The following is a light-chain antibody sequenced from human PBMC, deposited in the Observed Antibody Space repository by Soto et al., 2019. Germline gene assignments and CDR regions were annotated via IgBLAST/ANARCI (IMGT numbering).Light chain of an antibody. V-gene: IGKV1-5*01. CDR1: QSISTW. CDR3: LRYNAFSQT. Sequence: DIQMTQSPSSLSASVGDRVTITCRASQSISTWLAWYQQKPGKAPKVLIYDASSLQSGVPSRFSGSGSGTEFTLTIDSLQPDDVATYYCLRYNAFSQTFGQGTKV. J-gene: IGKJ1*01. CDR2: DAS.